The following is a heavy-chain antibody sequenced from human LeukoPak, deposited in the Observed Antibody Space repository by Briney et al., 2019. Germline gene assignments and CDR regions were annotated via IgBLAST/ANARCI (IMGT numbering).Heavy chain of an antibody. V-gene: IGHV1-69*04. Sequence: SVKVSCKASGGTFSSYAISWVRQAPGQGLEWMGRIIPILGIANYAQKFQGRVTITADKSTSTAYMELSSLRSEDTAVYYCAGPYYDSSGYNLPFDYWGQGTLVTVSS. D-gene: IGHD3-22*01. CDR2: IIPILGIA. CDR3: AGPYYDSSGYNLPFDY. J-gene: IGHJ4*02. CDR1: GGTFSSYA.